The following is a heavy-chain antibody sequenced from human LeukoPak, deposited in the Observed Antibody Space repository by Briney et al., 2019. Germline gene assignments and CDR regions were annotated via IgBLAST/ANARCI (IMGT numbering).Heavy chain of an antibody. J-gene: IGHJ4*02. Sequence: SETLSLTCTVSGGSISSSSYYWGWIRQPPGEGLEWIGNIYYSGSTYYNPSLKSRVTISVDTSKNQFSLKLSSVTAADTAVYYCARQGGTTSRPDYWGQGTLATVSS. CDR3: ARQGGTTSRPDY. CDR1: GGSISSSSYY. V-gene: IGHV4-39*01. CDR2: IYYSGST. D-gene: IGHD4-11*01.